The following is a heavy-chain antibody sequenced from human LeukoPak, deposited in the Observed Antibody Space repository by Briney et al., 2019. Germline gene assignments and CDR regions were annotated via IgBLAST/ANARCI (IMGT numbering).Heavy chain of an antibody. D-gene: IGHD3-22*01. Sequence: GGSLRLSCAASGLTFSSYAMHWVRQAPGKGLEWVAVISYDGSNKYYADSVKGRFTISRDNSKNTLYLQMNSLRAEDTAVYYCARDLMGANYYDSSGNYGGGYFDYWGQGTLVTVSS. CDR3: ARDLMGANYYDSSGNYGGGYFDY. J-gene: IGHJ4*02. CDR2: ISYDGSNK. CDR1: GLTFSSYA. V-gene: IGHV3-30-3*01.